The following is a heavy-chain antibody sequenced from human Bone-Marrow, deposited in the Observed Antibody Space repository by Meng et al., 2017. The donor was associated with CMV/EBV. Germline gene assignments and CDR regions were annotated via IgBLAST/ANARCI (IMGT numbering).Heavy chain of an antibody. CDR1: GFNFNSYT. CDR2: ISGSGGTT. D-gene: IGHD6-6*01. Sequence: GESLKISCEGFGFNFNSYTMDWVRQAPGRGLEWVSVISGSGGTTHYAGSVKGRFTISRDNSKNTRYLQMNSLGVEDTAVYYCARYLAARPTAYWGQGHLVTGSS. CDR3: ARYLAARPTAY. J-gene: IGHJ4*02. V-gene: IGHV3-23*01.